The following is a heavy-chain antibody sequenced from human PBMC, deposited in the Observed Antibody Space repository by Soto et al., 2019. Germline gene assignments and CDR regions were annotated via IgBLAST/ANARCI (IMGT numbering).Heavy chain of an antibody. CDR1: GFTFSSYS. Sequence: EVQLVESGGGLVKPGGSLRLSCAASGFTFSSYSMNWVRQAPGKGLEGVSSISSSSSYIYYADSVKGRFTISRDNAKNSLYLQINSLRAKDTAVYYCATSGPTVTTFDAFDIWGQGTMVTVSS. D-gene: IGHD4-17*01. CDR2: ISSSSSYI. CDR3: ATSGPTVTTFDAFDI. V-gene: IGHV3-21*01. J-gene: IGHJ3*02.